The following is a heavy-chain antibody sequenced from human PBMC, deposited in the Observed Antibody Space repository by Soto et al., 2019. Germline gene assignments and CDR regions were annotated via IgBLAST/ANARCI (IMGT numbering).Heavy chain of an antibody. D-gene: IGHD4-17*01. CDR3: AKAVTTVTPLGYDS. J-gene: IGHJ4*02. V-gene: IGHV3-30*18. CDR2: ISYDGTNK. CDR1: GFSFSSCA. Sequence: SLRLSCAASGFSFSSCAMHWVRQAPGKGLEWVEVISYDGTNKYYADSVKGRFIISRDNSKSTLYLQMNSLRTEDTAVYYCAKAVTTVTPLGYDSWGQGILVTVSS.